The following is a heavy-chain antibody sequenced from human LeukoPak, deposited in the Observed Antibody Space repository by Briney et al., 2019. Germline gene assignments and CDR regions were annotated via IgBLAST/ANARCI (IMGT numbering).Heavy chain of an antibody. CDR1: GFTFSSYA. CDR2: ISGSGGST. D-gene: IGHD3-3*01. V-gene: IGHV3-23*01. J-gene: IGHJ5*01. Sequence: GGSLRLSCAASGFTFSSYAMSWVRQAPGKGLEWVSAISGSGGSTYYADSVKGRFTISRDNSKNTLYLQMNSLRAEDTAVYYCAKGTYDFWSGYYLNWFDSWGQGTLVTVSS. CDR3: AKGTYDFWSGYYLNWFDS.